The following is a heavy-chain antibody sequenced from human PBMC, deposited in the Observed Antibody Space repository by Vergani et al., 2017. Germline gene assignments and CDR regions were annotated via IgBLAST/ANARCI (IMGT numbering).Heavy chain of an antibody. CDR2: INHIGST. CDR1: GGSFSGYY. V-gene: IGHV4-34*01. D-gene: IGHD3-10*01. CDR3: ARSGKSTMVRGAPDC. J-gene: IGHJ4*02. Sequence: QVQLQQWGAGLLKPSETLSLTCAVYGGSFSGYYWSWIRQPPGKGLEWIGEINHIGSTNYNPSLKHRVTISVDTSKNQFSLKLSSVTAAYTAVYYCARSGKSTMVRGAPDCWGQGTLVTVSS.